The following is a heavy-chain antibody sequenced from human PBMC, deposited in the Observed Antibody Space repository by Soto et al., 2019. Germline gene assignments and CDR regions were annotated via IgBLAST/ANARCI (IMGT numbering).Heavy chain of an antibody. D-gene: IGHD3-3*01. CDR2: INPNSGGT. J-gene: IGHJ4*02. CDR3: ARYPPQLYYDFWSGYPEPLDY. CDR1: GYTFTGYY. V-gene: IGHV1-2*02. Sequence: GASVKVSCKASGYTFTGYYMHWVRQAPGQGLEWMGWINPNSGGTDYAQKLQGRVTMTTDTSTSTAYMELRSLRSDDTAVYYCARYPPQLYYDFWSGYPEPLDYWGQGTLVTVSS.